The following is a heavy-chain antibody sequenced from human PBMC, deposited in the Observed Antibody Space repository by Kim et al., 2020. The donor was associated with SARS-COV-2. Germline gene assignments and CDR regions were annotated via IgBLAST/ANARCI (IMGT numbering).Heavy chain of an antibody. J-gene: IGHJ4*02. CDR1: GGSISSGGYY. Sequence: SETLSLTCTVSGGSISSGGYYWSWIRQNPGKGPEWIGYIQYSGNTYYNPSLESRVTISVDTSKNQFSLKLSSVTAADTAVFYCARGRYTGQTLDYWGQGTLVTVSS. D-gene: IGHD5-12*01. CDR3: ARGRYTGQTLDY. V-gene: IGHV4-31*03. CDR2: IQYSGNT.